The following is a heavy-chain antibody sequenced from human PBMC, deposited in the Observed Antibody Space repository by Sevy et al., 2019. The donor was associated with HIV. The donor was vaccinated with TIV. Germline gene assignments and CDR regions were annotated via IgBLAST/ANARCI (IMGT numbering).Heavy chain of an antibody. CDR1: GFAFSSHT. CDR2: ISYEGTET. CDR3: ARDGGYSIKWYPLY. D-gene: IGHD6-13*01. J-gene: IGHJ4*01. V-gene: IGHV3-30-3*01. Sequence: GGSLRLSCAASGFAFSSHTMHWVRQAPGKGLEWVAVISYEGTETFYAASVEGRFTISRDNSKNMLSLQINSLRPEDTAVYFCARDGGYSIKWYPLYWGHGTLVTVSS.